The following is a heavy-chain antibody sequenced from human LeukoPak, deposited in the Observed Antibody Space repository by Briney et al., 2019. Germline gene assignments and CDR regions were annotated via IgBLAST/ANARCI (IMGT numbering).Heavy chain of an antibody. CDR2: IYTSGST. D-gene: IGHD2-21*02. J-gene: IGHJ6*03. V-gene: IGHV4-4*09. CDR3: ARGRYCGGDCYSDYYYYMDV. Sequence: SETLSLTCTVSGVSISSYYWSWIRQPPGKGLEWIGYIYTSGSTNYNPSLKSRVTISVDTSNNQFSLKLSSVTAADTAVYYCARGRYCGGDCYSDYYYYMDVWGKGTTVTASS. CDR1: GVSISSYY.